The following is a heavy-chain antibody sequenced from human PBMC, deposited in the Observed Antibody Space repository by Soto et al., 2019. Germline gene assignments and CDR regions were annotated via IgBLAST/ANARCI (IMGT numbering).Heavy chain of an antibody. J-gene: IGHJ6*02. D-gene: IGHD4-17*01. CDR3: AKRYGDYAFGMDV. V-gene: IGHV1-69*13. CDR2: IIPIFGTA. Sequence: SVKVSCKASGGTFSSHAISWVRQAPGQGLEWMGGIIPIFGTANYAQKFQGRVTITADESTSTAYMELSSLRSEDTAVYYCAKRYGDYAFGMDVWGQGTTVTVSS. CDR1: GGTFSSHA.